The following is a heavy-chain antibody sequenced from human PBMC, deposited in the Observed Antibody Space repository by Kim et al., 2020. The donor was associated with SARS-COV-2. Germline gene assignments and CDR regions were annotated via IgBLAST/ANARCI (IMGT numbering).Heavy chain of an antibody. V-gene: IGHV3-30*07. J-gene: IGHJ1*01. Sequence: YAASVMGRFILTREHYKNTLYLQMNSLGAEDTAVYYCATVIFYYDAGYFKNWGQGTLVTVSS. CDR3: ATVIFYYDAGYFKN. D-gene: IGHD3-22*01.